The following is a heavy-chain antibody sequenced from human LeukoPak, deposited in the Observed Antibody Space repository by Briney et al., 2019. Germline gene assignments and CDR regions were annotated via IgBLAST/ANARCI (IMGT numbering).Heavy chain of an antibody. CDR2: INTNTGNP. J-gene: IGHJ4*02. D-gene: IGHD3-22*01. V-gene: IGHV7-4-1*02. CDR1: GYTFTSYA. CDR3: ATESDRVPYDSSGYYPSKFDY. Sequence: ASVKVSCKASGYTFTSYAMNWVRQAPGQGLEWMGWINTNTGNPTYAQGFTGRFVFSLDTSVSTVYLQISSLKAEDTAVYYCATESDRVPYDSSGYYPSKFDYWGQGTLVTVSS.